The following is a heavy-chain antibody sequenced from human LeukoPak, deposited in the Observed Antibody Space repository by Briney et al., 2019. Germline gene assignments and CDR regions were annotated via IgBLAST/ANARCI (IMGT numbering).Heavy chain of an antibody. D-gene: IGHD1-26*01. CDR3: ASQLTGGSYHVD. Sequence: SETLSLTCTVSGGSISSSSYYWGWIRQPPGKGLEWIGSIYYSGSTYYNPSLKSRVTISVDTSKNQFSLKLSSVTAADTAVYYCASQLTGGSYHVDWGQGTLVTVSS. CDR1: GGSISSSSYY. CDR2: IYYSGST. V-gene: IGHV4-39*01. J-gene: IGHJ4*02.